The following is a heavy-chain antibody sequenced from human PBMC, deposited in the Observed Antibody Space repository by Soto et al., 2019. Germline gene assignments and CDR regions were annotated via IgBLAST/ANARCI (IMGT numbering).Heavy chain of an antibody. CDR3: ARAYSSSWYWFDP. CDR1: GGSISSYY. Sequence: SETLSLTCTVSGGSISSYYWSWIRQPPGKGLEWIGYIYYSGSTNYNPPLKSRVTISVDTPKNQFSLKLSSVTAADTAVYYCARAYSSSWYWFDPWGQGTLVTVSS. D-gene: IGHD6-13*01. CDR2: IYYSGST. V-gene: IGHV4-59*08. J-gene: IGHJ5*02.